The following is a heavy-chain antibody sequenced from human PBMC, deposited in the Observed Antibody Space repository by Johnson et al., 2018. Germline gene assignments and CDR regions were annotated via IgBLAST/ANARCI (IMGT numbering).Heavy chain of an antibody. CDR2: TYYKSKWYN. CDR1: GDSVSSNSVA. V-gene: IGHV6-1*01. J-gene: IGHJ3*02. Sequence: QVQLVQSGPGLVKPSQTLSLTCAISGDSVSSNSVAWNWIRQSPSRGLEWLGRTYYKSKWYNDYATSVRSRITINPDTSKNQFSLQLNSVTPEATAVYWGARDSLGGAFDIWGQGTMVTVSS. CDR3: ARDSLGGAFDI.